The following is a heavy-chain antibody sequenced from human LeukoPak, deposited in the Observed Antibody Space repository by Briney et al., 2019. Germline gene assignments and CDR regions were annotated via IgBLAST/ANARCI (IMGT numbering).Heavy chain of an antibody. CDR1: GVSISSYD. Sequence: PSETLSLTCTVSGVSISSYDWSWIRQPPGKGLEWIGYIYYSGSTNYNPSLKSRVTILVDTYKNQFSLKLSSVTAAETVVYYCGRIKRYYSGAWCYHFGHWGQRTLVTLPS. CDR2: IYYSGST. V-gene: IGHV4-59*01. D-gene: IGHD2-15*01. CDR3: GRIKRYYSGAWCYHFGH. J-gene: IGHJ1*01.